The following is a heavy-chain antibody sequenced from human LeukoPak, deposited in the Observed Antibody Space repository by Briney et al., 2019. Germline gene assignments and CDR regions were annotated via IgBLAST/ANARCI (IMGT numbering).Heavy chain of an antibody. Sequence: SETLSLTCAVSVGSISSGNWWTWVRQSPGKGLEWIGEIYHNGTLNYNPSLKSRVTISADSFKNHFSLKLTSVTAADTAVYYCATAPILRGEGGEHYKYGMDVWGQGTTVIVSS. V-gene: IGHV4-4*02. D-gene: IGHD2-2*02. J-gene: IGHJ6*02. CDR1: VGSISSGNW. CDR2: IYHNGTL. CDR3: ATAPILRGEGGEHYKYGMDV.